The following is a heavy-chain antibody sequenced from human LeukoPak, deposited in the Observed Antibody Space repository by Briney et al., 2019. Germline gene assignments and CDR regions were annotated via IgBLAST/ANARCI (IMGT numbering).Heavy chain of an antibody. CDR2: ISWNSGSI. Sequence: GWSLRLSCAASGFTFDDYAMRWVRQAPGKGLEWVSGISWNSGSIGYADSAKGRFTISRDNAKNSLYLQMNSLRAEDTALYYCAKGTYYYDSSGLFDYWGQGTLVTVSS. CDR1: GFTFDDYA. J-gene: IGHJ4*02. V-gene: IGHV3-9*01. CDR3: AKGTYYYDSSGLFDY. D-gene: IGHD3-22*01.